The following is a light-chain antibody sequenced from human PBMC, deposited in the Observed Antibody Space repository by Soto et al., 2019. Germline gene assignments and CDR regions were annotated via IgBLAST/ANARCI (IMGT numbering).Light chain of an antibody. Sequence: QSALTQPASVSGSPGQSITFSCTGTSSDVGSYNLVSWYQQHPGKAPKLMIYEVSKRPSGVSNRFSGSKSGNTASLTISGLQAEDEADYYCCSYAGSSTFPYVFGTGTKVTVL. CDR1: SSDVGSYNL. J-gene: IGLJ1*01. CDR3: CSYAGSSTFPYV. V-gene: IGLV2-23*02. CDR2: EVS.